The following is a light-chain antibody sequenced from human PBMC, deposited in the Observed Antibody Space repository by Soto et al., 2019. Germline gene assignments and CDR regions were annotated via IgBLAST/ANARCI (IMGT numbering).Light chain of an antibody. CDR3: QSYDSSTVV. Sequence: NFMLTQPHSVSESPGKTVTISCTGSSGSIASNYVQWYQQRPGSAPTTVIYEDNQRPSGVPERFSGSIDSSSNSASLTVSGLKTEDEADYYGQSYDSSTVVFGGGTKLTVL. J-gene: IGLJ2*01. CDR2: EDN. V-gene: IGLV6-57*02. CDR1: SGSIASNY.